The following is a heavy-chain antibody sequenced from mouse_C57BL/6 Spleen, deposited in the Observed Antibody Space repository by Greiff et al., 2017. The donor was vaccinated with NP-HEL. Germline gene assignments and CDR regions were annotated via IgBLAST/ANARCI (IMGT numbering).Heavy chain of an antibody. V-gene: IGHV1-61*01. J-gene: IGHJ4*01. Sequence: QVQLQQPGAELVRPGSSVKLSCKASGYTFTSYWMAWVKQRHGQGLEWIGNIYPSDSETHSPPMFKDKATLTVDKSSSTDTLQLHRLTHEDAAVYYCARSRDRGDYGDYYAMDYWGQGTSVTVSS. CDR3: ARSRDRGDYGDYYAMDY. CDR2: IYPSDSET. D-gene: IGHD2-4*01. CDR1: GYTFTSYW.